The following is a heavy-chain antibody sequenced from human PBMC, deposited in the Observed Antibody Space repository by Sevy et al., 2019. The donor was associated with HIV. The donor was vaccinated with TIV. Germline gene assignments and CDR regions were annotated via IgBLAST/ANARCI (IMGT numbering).Heavy chain of an antibody. V-gene: IGHV3-7*01. Sequence: GGSLRLSCAASGFTFSSYWMSWVRQAPGKGLEWVANIKQDGSEKYYVDSVKGRFTISRDNAKNSLYLQMNSLRAEDTAVYYCARIPALGRDCSSTSCYKIYYYYYMDVWGKGTTVTVSS. CDR3: ARIPALGRDCSSTSCYKIYYYYYMDV. D-gene: IGHD2-2*02. CDR1: GFTFSSYW. J-gene: IGHJ6*03. CDR2: IKQDGSEK.